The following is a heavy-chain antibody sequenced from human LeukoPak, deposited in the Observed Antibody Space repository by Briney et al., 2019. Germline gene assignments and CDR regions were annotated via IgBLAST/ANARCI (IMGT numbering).Heavy chain of an antibody. CDR3: ARHTRRGIAVAGTQWGVNYYMDV. Sequence: GESLKISCKGSGYSFTNCWIAWVRQMPGKGLEWMGIIYPGDSDTRYSPSFQGQVTISADKSISTAYLQWSSLKASDTAMYYCARHTRRGIAVAGTQWGVNYYMDVWGRGTTVTVSS. CDR2: IYPGDSDT. CDR1: GYSFTNCW. D-gene: IGHD6-19*01. J-gene: IGHJ6*03. V-gene: IGHV5-51*01.